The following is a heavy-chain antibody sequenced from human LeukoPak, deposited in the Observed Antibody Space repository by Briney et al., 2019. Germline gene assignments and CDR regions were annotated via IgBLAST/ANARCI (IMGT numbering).Heavy chain of an antibody. Sequence: SETLSLTCTVSGGSISTYYWSWIRQPPGKGLEWIGYIYYSGSTNYNPSLKSRVTISVDTSKNQFSLKLSSVTAADTAVYYCARRRYGSGSYDWGQGTLVTVSS. D-gene: IGHD3-10*01. CDR1: GGSISTYY. CDR2: IYYSGST. J-gene: IGHJ4*02. V-gene: IGHV4-59*12. CDR3: ARRRYGSGSYD.